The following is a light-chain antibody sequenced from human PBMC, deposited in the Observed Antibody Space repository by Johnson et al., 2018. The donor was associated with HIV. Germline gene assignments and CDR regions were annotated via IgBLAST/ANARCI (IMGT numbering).Light chain of an antibody. CDR2: ENN. J-gene: IGLJ1*01. CDR3: GTWASSIRNV. CDR1: SSNIGNNY. V-gene: IGLV1-51*02. Sequence: QSVLTQPPSVSAAPGQKVTISCSGSSSNIGNNYVSWYQQLPGTAPKLLIYENNKRPSGIPDRFSGPKYGTSATLGRTGLQTGDEADYYCGTWASSIRNVFGTGTKVTVL.